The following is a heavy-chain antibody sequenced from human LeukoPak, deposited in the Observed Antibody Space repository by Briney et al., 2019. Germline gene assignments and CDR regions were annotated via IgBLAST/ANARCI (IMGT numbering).Heavy chain of an antibody. Sequence: SGTLSLTCGVSGGSITSTNYWTRVRQPPGTGLEWIGEVNLQGSTNYNPSLMGRVAISVDMSENHISLQLTSVTAADTAVYYCAREGGPYRPLDYSGQGTLVTVSS. V-gene: IGHV4-4*02. CDR2: VNLQGST. J-gene: IGHJ4*02. CDR1: GGSITSTNY. CDR3: AREGGPYRPLDY.